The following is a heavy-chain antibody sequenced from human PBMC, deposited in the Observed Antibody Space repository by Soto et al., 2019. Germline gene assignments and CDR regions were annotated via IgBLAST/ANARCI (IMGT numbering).Heavy chain of an antibody. CDR1: GGTFSSYA. J-gene: IGHJ6*02. V-gene: IGHV1-69*12. CDR3: ARAVAGGVYYYYGMDV. D-gene: IGHD6-19*01. Sequence: QVQLVQSGAEVEKPGSSVKVSCKASGGTFSSYAINWVRQAPGQGLEWMGGIIPIFGTADYAQKFQGRVTITADESTSTAYMELSSLRSEDMAVYYCARAVAGGVYYYYGMDVWGQGTTVTVSS. CDR2: IIPIFGTA.